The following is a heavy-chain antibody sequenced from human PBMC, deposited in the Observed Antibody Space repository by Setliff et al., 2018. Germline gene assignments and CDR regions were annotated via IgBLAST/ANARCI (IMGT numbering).Heavy chain of an antibody. D-gene: IGHD3-10*01. Sequence: ASVKVSCKASGYTFTDFGVSWVRQAPGQGLEWVGWISPYNGSTYYAPKFRGTAIMTTDTATTTAYLELRSLRSDDTAVYFCSRLVRFCTRTVCQRLSGDDYWGQGTLVTVSS. CDR2: ISPYNGST. V-gene: IGHV1-18*01. CDR1: GYTFTDFG. J-gene: IGHJ4*02. CDR3: SRLVRFCTRTVCQRLSGDDY.